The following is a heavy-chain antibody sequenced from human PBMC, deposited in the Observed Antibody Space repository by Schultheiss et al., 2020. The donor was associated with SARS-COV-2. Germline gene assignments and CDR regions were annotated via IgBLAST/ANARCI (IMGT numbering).Heavy chain of an antibody. J-gene: IGHJ4*02. Sequence: LRLSCTVSGGSISSGGYYWSWIRQHPGKGLEWIGYIYYSGSTYYNPSLKSRVTISVDTSKNQFSLKLSSVTAADTAVYYCARSPGDNYPIDYWGQGTLVTVSS. D-gene: IGHD4-11*01. CDR1: GGSISSGGYY. CDR3: ARSPGDNYPIDY. CDR2: IYYSGST. V-gene: IGHV4-31*03.